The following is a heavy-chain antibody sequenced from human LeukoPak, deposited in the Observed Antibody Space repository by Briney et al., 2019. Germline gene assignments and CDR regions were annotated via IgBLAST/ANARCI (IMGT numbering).Heavy chain of an antibody. Sequence: GGSLRLSCAASGFTFSSYGMHWVRQAPGKGLEWVAVIWYDGSNKYYADSVKGRFTISRDNSKNTLYLQMNSLRAEDTAVYYCARSREDRSGYYSLWGRGTLVTVSS. CDR3: ARSREDRSGYYSL. V-gene: IGHV3-33*01. CDR1: GFTFSSYG. J-gene: IGHJ2*01. CDR2: IWYDGSNK. D-gene: IGHD3-22*01.